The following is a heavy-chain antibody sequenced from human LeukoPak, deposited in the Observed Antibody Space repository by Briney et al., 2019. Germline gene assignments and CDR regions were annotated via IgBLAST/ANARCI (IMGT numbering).Heavy chain of an antibody. Sequence: ASVKVSCKASGCTFINYGISWVRQAPGQGLEWMGWISPYNGNTNYAQKLQGRVTMTTDTSTSTAYMEVRSLRYDDTAVYYCARDGMDLGYCSGGSCYYDYWGQGTLVTVSS. CDR1: GCTFINYG. D-gene: IGHD2-15*01. CDR2: ISPYNGNT. V-gene: IGHV1-18*01. CDR3: ARDGMDLGYCSGGSCYYDY. J-gene: IGHJ4*02.